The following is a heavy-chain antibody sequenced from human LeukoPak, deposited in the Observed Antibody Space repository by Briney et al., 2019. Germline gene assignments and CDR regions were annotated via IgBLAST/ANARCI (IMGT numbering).Heavy chain of an antibody. CDR2: IYRDDSNA. V-gene: IGHV5-51*01. J-gene: IGHJ5*02. D-gene: IGHD6-19*01. CDR3: ARRRPVAGYNWFDP. CDR1: GYNFSTYS. Sequence: GESLKISCKTSGYNFSTYSIAWVRQMPGKGLEWVGIIYRDDSNARYSPSFQGQVTISSDKSISTAYLQWSSLKASDTAIYYCARRRPVAGYNWFDPWGQGTLVTVSS.